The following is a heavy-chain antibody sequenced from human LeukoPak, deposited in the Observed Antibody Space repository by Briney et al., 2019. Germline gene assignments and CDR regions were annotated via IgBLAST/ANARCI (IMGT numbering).Heavy chain of an antibody. Sequence: PGGSLRLSYAASGFTFSSYSMNWVRQAPGKGLVWVSYISSDGTKTAYADSVKGRFTISRDNAYNTLYLQMISLRAEDTALYYCVRLTIMGATNYWGQGTLVTVSS. CDR1: GFTFSSYS. CDR2: ISSDGTKT. D-gene: IGHD1-26*01. J-gene: IGHJ4*02. V-gene: IGHV3-74*01. CDR3: VRLTIMGATNY.